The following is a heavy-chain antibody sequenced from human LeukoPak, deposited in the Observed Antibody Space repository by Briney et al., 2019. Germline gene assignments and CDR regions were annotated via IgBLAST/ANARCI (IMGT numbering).Heavy chain of an antibody. V-gene: IGHV3-30*04. CDR1: GFTFSSYA. J-gene: IGHJ6*03. D-gene: IGHD5-12*01. CDR3: ARAILAGYDSTFSMDV. CDR2: ISYDGSNK. Sequence: GGSLRLSCAASGFTFSSYAMHWVREAPGMGLEWVAVISYDGSNKYYADSVKGRFTISRDNSKNTLYLQMNSLRAEDTAVYYCARAILAGYDSTFSMDVWGKGTTVTVSS.